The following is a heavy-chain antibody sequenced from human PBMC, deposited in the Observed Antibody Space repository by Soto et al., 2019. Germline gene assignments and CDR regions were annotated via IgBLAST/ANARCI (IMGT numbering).Heavy chain of an antibody. Sequence: QVQLQESGPGLVKPSQTLSLTCSVSGGSISSDIYYWSWVRQHPGKGLEWIGYIYYSGTTFYNPSVKSRVSISVDTSKNQFSLRLRSVTAADTAVYYCARGQLHDSWGQGTLVTVSS. D-gene: IGHD3-10*01. J-gene: IGHJ4*02. CDR2: IYYSGTT. CDR3: ARGQLHDS. V-gene: IGHV4-31*03. CDR1: GGSISSDIYY.